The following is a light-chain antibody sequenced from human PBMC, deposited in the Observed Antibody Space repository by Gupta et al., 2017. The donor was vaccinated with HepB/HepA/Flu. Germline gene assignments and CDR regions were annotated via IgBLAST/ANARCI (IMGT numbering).Light chain of an antibody. V-gene: IGLV1-44*01. J-gene: IGLJ2*01. CDR1: SSNIGSNT. Sequence: QSVLTPPPSASGTPGQRATISCSGSSSNIGSNTVTWYQQLPGPAPKLLIYSIDQRPSGVPDRFSGSKSGTSSSLDISGLQSEDEADYYCATWDDSRSGVVFGGGTKLTVL. CDR2: SID. CDR3: ATWDDSRSGVV.